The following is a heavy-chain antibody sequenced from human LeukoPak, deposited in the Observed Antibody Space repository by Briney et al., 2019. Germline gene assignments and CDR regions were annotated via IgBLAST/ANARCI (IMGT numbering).Heavy chain of an antibody. J-gene: IGHJ4*02. D-gene: IGHD3-16*02. CDR2: ISAYNGNT. CDR3: ARDLYDYVWGSYRSPWDY. V-gene: IGHV1-18*01. Sequence: ASVKVSCKASGYTFTSSGISWVRQAPGQGLEWMGWISAYNGNTNYAQKLQGRVTMTTDTSTSTAYMELRSLRSDDTAVYYCARDLYDYVWGSYRSPWDYWGQGTLVTVSS. CDR1: GYTFTSSG.